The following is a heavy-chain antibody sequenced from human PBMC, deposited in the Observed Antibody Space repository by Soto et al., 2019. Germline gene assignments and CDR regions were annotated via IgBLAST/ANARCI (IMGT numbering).Heavy chain of an antibody. Sequence: GGSLRLSCAASGFTFSSYAMSWVRQAPGKGLEWVSAISGSGGSTYYADSVKGRFTISRDNSKNTLYLQMNSLRAEDTAVYYCAKGGKSGSYSREGWYFDLWGRGTLVTVSS. CDR3: AKGGKSGSYSREGWYFDL. CDR1: GFTFSSYA. V-gene: IGHV3-23*01. J-gene: IGHJ2*01. D-gene: IGHD1-26*01. CDR2: ISGSGGST.